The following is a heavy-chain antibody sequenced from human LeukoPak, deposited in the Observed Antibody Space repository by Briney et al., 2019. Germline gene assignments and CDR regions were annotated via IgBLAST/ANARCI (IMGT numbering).Heavy chain of an antibody. CDR3: ARGIGQFLETTFDY. CDR1: GYTFTNYY. CDR2: INPGGRST. V-gene: IGHV1-46*01. Sequence: ASVKVSCKASGYTFTNYYIHWVRQAPGQGLEWMGIINPGGRSTSYAQKFQGRVTMTRDTSTSTAYMELRSLRSDDTAVYYCARGIGQFLETTFDYGGQGTLVTVSS. J-gene: IGHJ4*02. D-gene: IGHD2/OR15-2a*01.